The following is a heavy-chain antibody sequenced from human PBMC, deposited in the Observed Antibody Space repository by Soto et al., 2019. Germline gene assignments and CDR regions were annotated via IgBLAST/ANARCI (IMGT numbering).Heavy chain of an antibody. CDR2: INAYNGNT. Sequence: ASVKVSCKASGGTFSSYAISWVRQAPGQGLEWMGWINAYNGNTNYAQNLQGRVTLTTDTSTSTAYMELRSLRSNDTAVYYCAMVDVYVTPSPQDVWGQGTTVTVSS. D-gene: IGHD3-16*01. V-gene: IGHV1-18*01. CDR3: AMVDVYVTPSPQDV. CDR1: GGTFSSYA. J-gene: IGHJ6*02.